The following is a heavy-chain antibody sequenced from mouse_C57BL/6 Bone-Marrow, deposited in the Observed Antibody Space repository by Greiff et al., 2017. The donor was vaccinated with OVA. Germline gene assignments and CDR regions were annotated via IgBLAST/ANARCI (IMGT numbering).Heavy chain of an antibody. CDR2: IDPNSGGT. CDR1: GYTFTSYW. CDR3: ARRNSFYYYGSSYGYYFDY. V-gene: IGHV1-72*01. J-gene: IGHJ2*01. Sequence: VQLQQPGAELVKPGASVKLSCKASGYTFTSYWMHWVKQRPGRGLEWIGRIDPNSGGTKYNEKFKSKATLTVDKPSSTAYMQLSSLTSEDSAVYYCARRNSFYYYGSSYGYYFDYWGQGTTLTVSS. D-gene: IGHD1-1*01.